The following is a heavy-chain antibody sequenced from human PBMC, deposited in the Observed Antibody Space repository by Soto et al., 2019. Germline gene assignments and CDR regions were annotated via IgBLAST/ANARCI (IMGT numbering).Heavy chain of an antibody. Sequence: GASVKVSCKASGYTFTSYGISWVRQAPGQGLEWMGWISAYNGNTNYAQKLQGRVTMTTDTSTSTAYMELRSLRSDDTAVYYCAFSQRKQSNNWFDPWGQGTLVTVSS. V-gene: IGHV1-18*01. CDR1: GYTFTSYG. CDR3: AFSQRKQSNNWFDP. D-gene: IGHD2-2*01. J-gene: IGHJ5*02. CDR2: ISAYNGNT.